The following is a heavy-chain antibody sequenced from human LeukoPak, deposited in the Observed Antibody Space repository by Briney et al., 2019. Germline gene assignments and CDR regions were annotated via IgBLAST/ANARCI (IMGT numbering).Heavy chain of an antibody. Sequence: PGGSLRLSCAVSGFTFSSYRMSWVRQAPGKGLEWVSSISTSSSSKYYADSVKGRFTISRDNAKNSLDLQMNSLRAEDTAVYYCARWDDLFLIDFWGRGTLVTASS. CDR3: ARWDDLFLIDF. D-gene: IGHD3-9*01. V-gene: IGHV3-21*01. CDR1: GFTFSSYR. CDR2: ISTSSSSK. J-gene: IGHJ4*02.